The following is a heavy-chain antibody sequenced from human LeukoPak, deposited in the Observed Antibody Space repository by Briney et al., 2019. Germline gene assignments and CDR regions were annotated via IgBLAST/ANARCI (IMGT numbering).Heavy chain of an antibody. Sequence: ASVKVSCKASGYTFTSYYMHWVRQAPGQGLEWMGIINPSGGSTSYAQKFQGRVTMTRDTSTSTVYMELSSLRSEDTAVYYCAREYRLRIAAADPPIGLDVWGKGTTVTISS. CDR3: AREYRLRIAAADPPIGLDV. CDR1: GYTFTSYY. V-gene: IGHV1-46*01. J-gene: IGHJ6*04. D-gene: IGHD6-13*01. CDR2: INPSGGST.